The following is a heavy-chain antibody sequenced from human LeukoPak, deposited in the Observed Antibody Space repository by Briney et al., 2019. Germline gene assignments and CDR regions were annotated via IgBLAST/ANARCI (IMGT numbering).Heavy chain of an antibody. D-gene: IGHD6-13*01. Sequence: SETLSLTCTVSGGSISSYYWSWIRQPAGKGLEGIGRIYTSGSTNYNPSLKSRVTMSVDTSKNQLSLKLTSVTAADTAVYYCARSSVYRSSWLIDYWGQGTLLTVSS. CDR1: GGSISSYY. J-gene: IGHJ4*02. V-gene: IGHV4-4*07. CDR3: ARSSVYRSSWLIDY. CDR2: IYTSGST.